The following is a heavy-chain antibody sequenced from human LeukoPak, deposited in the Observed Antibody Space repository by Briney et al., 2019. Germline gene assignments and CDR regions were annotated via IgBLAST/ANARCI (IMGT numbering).Heavy chain of an antibody. CDR1: GGSFSGYY. CDR3: ARRRSSIAAPPDY. V-gene: IGHV4-34*01. CDR2: INHSGST. J-gene: IGHJ4*02. D-gene: IGHD6-6*01. Sequence: PSETLSLTCAVYGGSFSGYYWSWIRQPPGKGLEWIGEINHSGSTNYNPSLKSRVTISVDTSKNQFSLKLSSVTAADTAVYYCARRRSSIAAPPDYWGQGTLVTVSS.